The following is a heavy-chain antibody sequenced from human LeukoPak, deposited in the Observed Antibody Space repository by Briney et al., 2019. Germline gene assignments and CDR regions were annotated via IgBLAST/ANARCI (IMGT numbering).Heavy chain of an antibody. J-gene: IGHJ6*02. CDR3: ARSFVYYGSGSYYPSSYYYYGMDV. V-gene: IGHV4-59*08. CDR1: GGSISSYY. Sequence: PSETLSLTCTVSGGSISSYYWSWIRQPPGKGLEWIGYIYYSGSTNYNPSLKSRVTISVDTSKNQFSLKLSSVTAADTAVYYCARSFVYYGSGSYYPSSYYYYGMDVWGQGTTVTVSS. D-gene: IGHD3-10*01. CDR2: IYYSGST.